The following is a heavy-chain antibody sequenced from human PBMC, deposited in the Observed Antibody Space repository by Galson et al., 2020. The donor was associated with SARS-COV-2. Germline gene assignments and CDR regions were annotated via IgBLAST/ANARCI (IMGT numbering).Heavy chain of an antibody. CDR2: ISGSGGST. D-gene: IGHD3-9*01. V-gene: IGHV3-23*01. J-gene: IGHJ4*02. Sequence: GGSLRLSCAASGFTFSSYAMSWVRQAPGKGLEWVSAISGSGGSTYYADSVKGRFTISRDNSKNTLYLQMNSLRAEDTAVYYCAKGRYDILTGYYRGPFDYWGQGTLVTVSS. CDR3: AKGRYDILTGYYRGPFDY. CDR1: GFTFSSYA.